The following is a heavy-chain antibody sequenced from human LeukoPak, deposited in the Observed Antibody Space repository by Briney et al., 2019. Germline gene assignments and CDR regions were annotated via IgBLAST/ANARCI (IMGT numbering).Heavy chain of an antibody. J-gene: IGHJ4*02. V-gene: IGHV3-7*01. Sequence: PGGSLRLSCAGSGFTISTYWMSWVRQAPGKGLEWVANIKEDGSEKYYVDSVKGRFTISRDNAKNSLYLQMNTLRAEDTAVYYCARGSDTAMVLFYYFDYWGQGTLVTVSS. CDR3: ARGSDTAMVLFYYFDY. CDR1: GFTISTYW. D-gene: IGHD5-18*01. CDR2: IKEDGSEK.